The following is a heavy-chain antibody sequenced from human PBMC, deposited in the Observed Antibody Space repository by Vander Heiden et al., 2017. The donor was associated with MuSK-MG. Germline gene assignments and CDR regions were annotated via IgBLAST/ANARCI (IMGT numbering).Heavy chain of an antibody. Sequence: VKLRESAPGLLKPSETLPLPSTVSGAPISIYYWSWIRQPPGKGLEWIGYIYYSGSTNYNPSLKSRVTISVDTSKNQFSLKLSSVTAADTAVYYCARERGAYCSGGSCYYDRWGQGTLVTVSS. CDR2: IYYSGST. CDR1: GAPISIYY. CDR3: ARERGAYCSGGSCYYDR. V-gene: IGHV4-59*01. J-gene: IGHJ5*02. D-gene: IGHD2-15*01.